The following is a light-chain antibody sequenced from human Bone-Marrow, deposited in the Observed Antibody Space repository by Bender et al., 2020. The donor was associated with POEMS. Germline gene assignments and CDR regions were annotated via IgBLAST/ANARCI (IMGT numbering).Light chain of an antibody. CDR3: LLSFSGTSWV. J-gene: IGLJ3*02. Sequence: QAVVTQEPSLTVSPGGRVTLTCYCSTGAVTSGHYPSWFQQKPGQAPRTLIYDTNNKHSWTPARFSGSLLGGKAALTLSGAQSEDEAEYFCLLSFSGTSWVFGGGTKLTVL. CDR2: DTN. CDR1: TGAVTSGHY. V-gene: IGLV7-46*01.